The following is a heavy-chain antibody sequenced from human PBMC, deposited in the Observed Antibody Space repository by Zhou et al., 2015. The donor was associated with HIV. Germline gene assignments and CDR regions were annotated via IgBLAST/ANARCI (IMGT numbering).Heavy chain of an antibody. CDR2: IIPMFGTA. CDR3: ATVGGYYYGMDV. J-gene: IGHJ6*02. CDR1: GGTFSTYA. V-gene: IGHV1-69*06. Sequence: QVQLVQSGAEVKKPGSSVKVSCKASGGTFSTYAISWVRQAPGQGLEWMGGIIPMFGTAKYAQKFQGRVTITADRFANTAYMELRSLRSEDTAVYYCATVGGYYYGMDVWGQGTTVTVSS. D-gene: IGHD3-16*01.